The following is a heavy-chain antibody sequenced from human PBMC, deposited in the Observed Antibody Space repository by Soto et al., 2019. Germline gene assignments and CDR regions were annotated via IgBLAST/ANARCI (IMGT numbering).Heavy chain of an antibody. Sequence: EVQLLESGGGLVQPGGSLRLSCAASGFTFSSYAMSWVRQAPGKGLEWVSAISGSGGSTYYADSVKGRFTISRDNSKNTLYLQMNSLRAEDTAVYYCAKERIYYYDSSGYYFDYWGQGTLVTVSS. CDR1: GFTFSSYA. V-gene: IGHV3-23*01. J-gene: IGHJ4*02. CDR2: ISGSGGST. D-gene: IGHD3-22*01. CDR3: AKERIYYYDSSGYYFDY.